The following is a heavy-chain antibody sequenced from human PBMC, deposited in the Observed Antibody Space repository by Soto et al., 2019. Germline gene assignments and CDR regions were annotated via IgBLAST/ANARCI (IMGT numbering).Heavy chain of an antibody. J-gene: IGHJ6*02. CDR3: ARSRVVALWFGGPYTSPYGMDV. V-gene: IGHV1-24*01. D-gene: IGHD3-10*01. CDR1: GHTLTELS. CDR2: FDPEGGEA. Sequence: GASVKVSCKISGHTLTELSIHWVRQAPGKGLEWMGGFDPEGGEAIYAQKWHGRVTVTEDTVTDTAYMELSGLRSEDTALYYWARSRVVALWFGGPYTSPYGMDVWGQGTTVTVS.